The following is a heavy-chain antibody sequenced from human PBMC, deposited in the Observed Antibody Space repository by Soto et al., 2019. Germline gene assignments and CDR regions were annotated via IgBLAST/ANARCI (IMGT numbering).Heavy chain of an antibody. CDR1: GGSFSGYY. CDR3: ARGRGGYDSGSYFDY. CDR2: INHSGST. J-gene: IGHJ4*02. V-gene: IGHV4-34*01. D-gene: IGHD5-12*01. Sequence: SETLSLTCAVYGGSFSGYYLSWIRKHPGKGLEWIGEINHSGSTNYNPSLKSRVTISVDTSKNQFSLKLSSVTAADTAVYYCARGRGGYDSGSYFDYWGQGTLVTVSS.